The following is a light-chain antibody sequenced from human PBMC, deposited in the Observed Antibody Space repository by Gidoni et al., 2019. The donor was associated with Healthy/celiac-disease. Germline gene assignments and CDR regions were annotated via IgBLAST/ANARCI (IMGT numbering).Light chain of an antibody. CDR1: QGISSY. Sequence: AIRMTPSPSSFSASTGDRVTITCRASQGISSYLAWYQQKPGKAPKLLIYAASTLQSGVPSRFSGSGSGTDFTLTISCLQSEDFATYYCQQYYSYPLEFGQGTKVEIK. J-gene: IGKJ1*01. CDR3: QQYYSYPLE. V-gene: IGKV1-8*01. CDR2: AAS.